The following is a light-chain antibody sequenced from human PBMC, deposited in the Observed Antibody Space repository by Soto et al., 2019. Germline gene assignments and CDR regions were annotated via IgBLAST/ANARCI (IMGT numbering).Light chain of an antibody. CDR3: GAWDDSLSAGV. V-gene: IGLV1-51*02. J-gene: IGLJ3*02. CDR1: SSNIGNNY. Sequence: QSVLTQPPSVSAAPGQKVTSSCSGSSSNIGNNYVSWYQQLPGTAPKLLIYETNKRPSGIPDRFSGSKSATSATLGITGLQTGDEADYYCGAWDDSLSAGVFGGGTQLPVL. CDR2: ETN.